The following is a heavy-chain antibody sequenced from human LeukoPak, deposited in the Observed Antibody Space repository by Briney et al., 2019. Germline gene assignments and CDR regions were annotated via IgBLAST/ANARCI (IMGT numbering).Heavy chain of an antibody. CDR2: IYYSGST. Sequence: PSETLSLTCTVSGGSISSSSYYWGWIRQPPGKGLEWIGSIYYSGSTYYNPSLKSRVTMSVDTSKNQFSLKLSSVTAADTAVYYCARAGLVVVPAAQTWFDPWGQGTLVTVSS. V-gene: IGHV4-39*07. CDR1: GGSISSSSYY. J-gene: IGHJ5*02. CDR3: ARAGLVVVPAAQTWFDP. D-gene: IGHD2-2*01.